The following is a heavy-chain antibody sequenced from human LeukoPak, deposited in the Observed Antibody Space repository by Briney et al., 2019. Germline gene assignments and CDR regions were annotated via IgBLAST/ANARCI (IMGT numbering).Heavy chain of an antibody. V-gene: IGHV1-18*01. Sequence: GASVKVSCKASGYTFTSYGISWVRQAPGQGLEWMGWISAYNGNTNYAQKLQGRVTMTTDTSTSTAYMELRSLRSDDTAVYYCARDKAYKYYDILTGWVPYNWFDPWGQGTLVTVSS. D-gene: IGHD3-9*01. CDR3: ARDKAYKYYDILTGWVPYNWFDP. CDR2: ISAYNGNT. CDR1: GYTFTSYG. J-gene: IGHJ5*02.